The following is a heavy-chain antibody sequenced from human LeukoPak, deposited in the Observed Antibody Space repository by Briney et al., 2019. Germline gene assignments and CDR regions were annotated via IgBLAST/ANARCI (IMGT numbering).Heavy chain of an antibody. J-gene: IGHJ4*02. V-gene: IGHV1-18*01. CDR1: GYTFTSYG. CDR3: ARVVRYYYGSGSPAAYDY. CDR2: ISAYNGNT. D-gene: IGHD3-10*01. Sequence: ASVKVSCKASGYTFTSYGISWVRQAPGQGLEWMGWISAYNGNTNYAQKLQGRVTMTTDTSTSPAYMELRSLRSDDTAVYYCARVVRYYYGSGSPAAYDYWGQGTLVTVSS.